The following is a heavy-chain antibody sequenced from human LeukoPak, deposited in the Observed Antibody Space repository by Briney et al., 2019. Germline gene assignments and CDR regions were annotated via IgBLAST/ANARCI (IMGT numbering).Heavy chain of an antibody. D-gene: IGHD1-26*01. CDR3: ARHGLGGSGSYSRY. Sequence: GESPKISCKGSGYSFTTYWIGWVRQMPGKGLEWMGIIYPGDSDTTYSPAFQGQVTISVDKSVNTAYLQWSSLKPSDTAVYYCARHGLGGSGSYSRYWGQGTLVTVSS. CDR2: IYPGDSDT. CDR1: GYSFTTYW. V-gene: IGHV5-51*01. J-gene: IGHJ4*02.